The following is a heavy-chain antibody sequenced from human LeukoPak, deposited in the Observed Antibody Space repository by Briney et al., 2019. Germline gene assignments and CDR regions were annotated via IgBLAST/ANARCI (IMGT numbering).Heavy chain of an antibody. CDR1: GFSFSSYW. CDR3: ARDPGSSAFDL. Sequence: GSLSLSCAASGFSFSSYWMSWVRQPPENGLEFVGNIDRDGGVRNYMDSLKGRCTISRDNGKKSLYLEINSLRADDTAVYYCARDPGSSAFDLWGRGALVTVSS. CDR2: IDRDGGVR. J-gene: IGHJ4*02. D-gene: IGHD1-14*01. V-gene: IGHV3-7*01.